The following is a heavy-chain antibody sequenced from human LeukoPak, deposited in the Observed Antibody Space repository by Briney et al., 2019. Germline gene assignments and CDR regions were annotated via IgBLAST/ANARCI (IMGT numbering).Heavy chain of an antibody. CDR1: GLIFGDYA. D-gene: IGHD3-16*01. J-gene: IGHJ5*02. V-gene: IGHV3-49*04. Sequence: GGSLRLSCTASGLIFGDYAMTWVRQAPGKGLEWIGFIRSKAYGGTAEYAASVKGTFTISRDDSKSIAYLQMNSLKTEDTAVYYCSRDKFYVWFDPWGQGTLVTVSS. CDR2: IRSKAYGGTA. CDR3: SRDKFYVWFDP.